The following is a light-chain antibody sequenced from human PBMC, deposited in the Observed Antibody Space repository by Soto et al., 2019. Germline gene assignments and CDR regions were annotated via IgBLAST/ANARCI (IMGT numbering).Light chain of an antibody. Sequence: QSALTQPPSASGSPGQSVTISCTGTSSDVGGYNYVSWCQQHPGKAPKLMIYEVIKRPSGVPDRFSGSKSGNTASLTVSGLQAEDEADYYCSSYAGSNSYVFGTGTKVTVL. CDR2: EVI. J-gene: IGLJ1*01. CDR1: SSDVGGYNY. V-gene: IGLV2-8*01. CDR3: SSYAGSNSYV.